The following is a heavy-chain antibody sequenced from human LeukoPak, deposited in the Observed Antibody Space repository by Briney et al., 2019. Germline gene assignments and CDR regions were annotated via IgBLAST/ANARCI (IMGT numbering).Heavy chain of an antibody. Sequence: PSETLFLTCAVCGGSFSGYYWSWIRQPPGKGLEWIGEINHSGSTNYNPSLKSRVTISVDTSKNQFSLKLSSVTAADTAVYYCARILVVPAAPPRGAAAGSSYYYYYGMDVWGQGTTVTVSS. D-gene: IGHD2-2*01. CDR2: INHSGST. V-gene: IGHV4-34*01. J-gene: IGHJ6*02. CDR1: GGSFSGYY. CDR3: ARILVVPAAPPRGAAAGSSYYYYYGMDV.